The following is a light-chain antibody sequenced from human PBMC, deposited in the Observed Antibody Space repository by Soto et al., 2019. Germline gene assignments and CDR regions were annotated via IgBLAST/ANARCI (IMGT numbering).Light chain of an antibody. CDR2: GAS. J-gene: IGKJ1*01. Sequence: EIGLTQSPGTLSFSPGERATLSCRASQSVSSSYLAWYQQKPGQAPRLLIYGASSMATGIPDRFSGSGSGTDFTLTISRLEPEDYAVYYCHQYGSSPTFGQGTKVEIK. CDR3: HQYGSSPT. CDR1: QSVSSSY. V-gene: IGKV3-20*01.